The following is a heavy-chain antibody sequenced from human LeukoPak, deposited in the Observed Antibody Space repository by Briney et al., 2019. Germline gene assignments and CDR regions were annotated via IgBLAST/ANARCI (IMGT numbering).Heavy chain of an antibody. CDR2: IWYDGSNK. V-gene: IGHV3-33*01. Sequence: PGGSLRLSCAASGFTFSSYGMHWVRQAPGKGLEWVAVIWYDGSNKYYADSVKGRFTISRDNSKNTLYLQMKSLRVEDTALYYCATISGNFDYLDYWGQGTLVTVST. D-gene: IGHD1-26*01. CDR3: ATISGNFDYLDY. J-gene: IGHJ4*02. CDR1: GFTFSSYG.